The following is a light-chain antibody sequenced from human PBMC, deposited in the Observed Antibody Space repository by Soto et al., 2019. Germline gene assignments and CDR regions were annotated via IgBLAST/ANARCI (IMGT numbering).Light chain of an antibody. CDR1: QSLLHSNGYNY. Sequence: IVMTQSPLFLSVTPGEPASISCRCSQSLLHSNGYNYLDWYLQKPGQSSQLLIYLGSNRASGVPDRFSGSGSGTDFTLKISRVEAEDVGIYYCMQALQTPLTFGGGTKVDI. V-gene: IGKV2-28*01. CDR3: MQALQTPLT. CDR2: LGS. J-gene: IGKJ4*01.